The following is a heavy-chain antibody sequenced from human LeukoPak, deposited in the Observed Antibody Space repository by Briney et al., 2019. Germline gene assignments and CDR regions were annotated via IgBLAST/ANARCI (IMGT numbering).Heavy chain of an antibody. J-gene: IGHJ4*02. CDR3: ARDDSTVTTPDY. CDR2: ISGSGGST. Sequence: TGGSLRLSCAASGFTFSSYAMSWVRQAPGKGLEWVSAISGSGGSTYYADSVKGRFTISRDNSKNTLYLQMYSLRAEDTAVYYCARDDSTVTTPDYWGQGTLVTVSS. D-gene: IGHD4-17*01. CDR1: GFTFSSYA. V-gene: IGHV3-23*01.